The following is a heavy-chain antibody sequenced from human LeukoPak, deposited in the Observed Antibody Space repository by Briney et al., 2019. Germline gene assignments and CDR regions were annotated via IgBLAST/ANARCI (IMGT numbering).Heavy chain of an antibody. CDR1: GFTFSSYW. CDR2: IKQDGSEK. CDR3: ARDGGSAWFFRY. V-gene: IGHV3-7*01. J-gene: IGHJ4*02. D-gene: IGHD6-19*01. Sequence: PGGSLRLSCAASGFTFSSYWMSWVRQAPGKGLEWVANIKQDGSEKYYADSVKGRFTISRDNAKNSLYLQMNSLRADDTAVYYCARDGGSAWFFRYWGQGTLVTVSS.